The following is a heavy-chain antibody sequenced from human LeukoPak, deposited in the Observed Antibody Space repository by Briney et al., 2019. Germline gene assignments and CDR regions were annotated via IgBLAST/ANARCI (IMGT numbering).Heavy chain of an antibody. CDR2: ISVSGGST. V-gene: IGHV3-23*01. Sequence: GGSPRLSCAASGFTFSTYAMSWVRQAPGKGLEWVSSISVSGGSTYYADSVRGRFTISRDNSKNALYLQMNSLRAEDTAVYYCAKDGAYSGSRKGPSYWGQGTLVTVSS. J-gene: IGHJ4*02. D-gene: IGHD1-26*01. CDR3: AKDGAYSGSRKGPSY. CDR1: GFTFSTYA.